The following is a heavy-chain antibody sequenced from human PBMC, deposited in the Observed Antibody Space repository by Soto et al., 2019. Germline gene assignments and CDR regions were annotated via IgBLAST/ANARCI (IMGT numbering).Heavy chain of an antibody. CDR2: IYYSGST. D-gene: IGHD4-17*01. V-gene: IGHV4-59*01. Sequence: ASETLSLTCTVSGGSISSYYWSWIRQPPGKGLEWIGYIYYSGSTNYNPSLKSRVTISVDTSKNQFSLKLSSVTAADTAVYYCAGGRSPMTTASNWFDPWGQGTLVTVSS. CDR1: GGSISSYY. CDR3: AGGRSPMTTASNWFDP. J-gene: IGHJ5*02.